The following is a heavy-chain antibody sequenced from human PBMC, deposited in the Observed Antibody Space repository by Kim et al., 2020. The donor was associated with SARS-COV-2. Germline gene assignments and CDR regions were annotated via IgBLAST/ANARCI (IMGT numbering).Heavy chain of an antibody. CDR2: INHSGST. D-gene: IGHD3-3*01. V-gene: IGHV4-34*01. J-gene: IGHJ6*02. Sequence: SETLSLTCAVYGGSFSGYYWSWIRQPPGKGLEWIGEINHSGSTNYNPSLKSRVTISVDTSKNQFSLKLSSVTAADTAVYYCARAVRGIGDDFWSGYYYYYYGMDVWGQGTTVTVSS. CDR3: ARAVRGIGDDFWSGYYYYYYGMDV. CDR1: GGSFSGYY.